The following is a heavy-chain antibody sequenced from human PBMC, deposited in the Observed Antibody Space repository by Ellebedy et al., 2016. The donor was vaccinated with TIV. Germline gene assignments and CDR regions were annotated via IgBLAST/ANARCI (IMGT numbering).Heavy chain of an antibody. CDR3: ARDQTLPRGRFDP. CDR1: RGSVSSTRYY. J-gene: IGHJ5*02. V-gene: IGHV4-39*07. CDR2: VYYSGSP. Sequence: MPGGSLRLSCSLSRGSVSSTRYYWAWIRQPPGKGLEYIGSVYYSGSPYYTPSFKSRVTVSVDTSKNQFSLNLSSVTAADTAVYYCARDQTLPRGRFDPWGQGTLVTVSS.